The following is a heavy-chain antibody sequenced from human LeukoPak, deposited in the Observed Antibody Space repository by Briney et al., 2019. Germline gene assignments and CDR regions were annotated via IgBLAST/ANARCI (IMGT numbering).Heavy chain of an antibody. CDR3: AKDPKYQLLRGGYFDY. CDR2: ISGSGGST. Sequence: GGSLRLSCAASGFTFSSYAMSWVRQAPGKGLEWVSAISGSGGSTYYADSVKGRFTISRDNSKNTLYLQMNSLRAEDTAVYYCAKDPKYQLLRGGYFDYWGQGTLVTVSS. J-gene: IGHJ4*02. V-gene: IGHV3-23*01. CDR1: GFTFSSYA. D-gene: IGHD2-2*01.